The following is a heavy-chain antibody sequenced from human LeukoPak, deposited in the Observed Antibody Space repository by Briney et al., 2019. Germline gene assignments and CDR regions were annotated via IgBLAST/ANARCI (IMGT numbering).Heavy chain of an antibody. CDR3: ARDMTTEYSSSFYAFGV. Sequence: PGGSLRLSCAASGFTFSTYGMNWVRQAPGKGLEWVSSISSNTRDIYYADSVRGRFTISRDNAKNSLYLQMSSLRAEDTAVYYCARDMTTEYSSSFYAFGVWGQGTMVTVSS. J-gene: IGHJ3*01. V-gene: IGHV3-21*01. CDR1: GFTFSTYG. D-gene: IGHD6-6*01. CDR2: ISSNTRDI.